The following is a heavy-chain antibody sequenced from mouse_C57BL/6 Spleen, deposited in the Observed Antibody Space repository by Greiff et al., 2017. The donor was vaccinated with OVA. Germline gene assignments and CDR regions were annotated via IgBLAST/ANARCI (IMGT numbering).Heavy chain of an antibody. V-gene: IGHV1-69*01. CDR3: ARWGAQATSDY. CDR2: IDPSDSYT. D-gene: IGHD3-2*02. Sequence: QVQLKQPGAELVMPGASVKLSCKASGYTFTSYWMHWVKQRPGQGLEWIGEIDPSDSYTNYNQKFKGKSTLTVDKSSSTAYMQLSSLTSEDSAVYYCARWGAQATSDYWGQGTTLTVSS. CDR1: GYTFTSYW. J-gene: IGHJ2*01.